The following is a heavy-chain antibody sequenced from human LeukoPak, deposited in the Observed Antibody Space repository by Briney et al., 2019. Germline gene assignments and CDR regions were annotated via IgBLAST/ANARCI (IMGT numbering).Heavy chain of an antibody. CDR1: GFTFSSYA. J-gene: IGHJ4*02. Sequence: GGSLRLSCAASGFTFSSYAMGWVRQAPGKGLEWVSGIGGNGVNTNYADSVKGRVTISRDNSKSTLYLQMNILRAEDTAFYYCAKGHITMLRGVPYFDSWGQGTLVTVSS. CDR3: AKGHITMLRGVPYFDS. CDR2: IGGNGVNT. V-gene: IGHV3-23*01. D-gene: IGHD3-10*01.